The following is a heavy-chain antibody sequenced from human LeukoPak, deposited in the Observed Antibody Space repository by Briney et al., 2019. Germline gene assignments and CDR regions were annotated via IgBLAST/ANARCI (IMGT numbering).Heavy chain of an antibody. Sequence: SQTLSLTCTVSGGSISSGDYYWSWIRQPPGKGLEWIGYIYYSGSTYYNPSLKSRVTISVDTSKNQFSLQLSSVTAADTAVYYCARAGIQLWFDYWGQGTLVTVSS. V-gene: IGHV4-30-4*01. CDR1: GGSISSGDYY. CDR2: IYYSGST. CDR3: ARAGIQLWFDY. J-gene: IGHJ4*02. D-gene: IGHD5-18*01.